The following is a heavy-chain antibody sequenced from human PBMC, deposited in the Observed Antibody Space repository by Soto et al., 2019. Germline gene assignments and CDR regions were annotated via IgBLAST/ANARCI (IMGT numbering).Heavy chain of an antibody. V-gene: IGHV6-1*01. J-gene: IGHJ4*02. CDR2: TYYRSKWYN. CDR1: GDSVSSNSAA. D-gene: IGHD3-16*01. Sequence: SQTLSLTCAISGDSVSSNSAALNWIMQSPSRGLEWLGRTYYRSKWYNDYAVSVKSRITINPDTSKNQFSLQLNSVTPEDTAVYYCARDPGGAERGFDYWGQGTLVTVSS. CDR3: ARDPGGAERGFDY.